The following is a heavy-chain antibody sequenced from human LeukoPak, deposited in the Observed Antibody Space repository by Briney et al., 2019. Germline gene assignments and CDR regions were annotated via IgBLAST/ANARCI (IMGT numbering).Heavy chain of an antibody. CDR1: GGSLSSYY. D-gene: IGHD2-15*01. V-gene: IGHV4-59*08. CDR3: ARLNCSGGSCYLDY. J-gene: IGHJ4*02. Sequence: PSETLSLTCTVSGGSLSSYYWSWLRQPPGKGLEWIGYIYYSGSTNYNPSLKSRVTISVDTSKNQFSLKLSSVTAADTAVYYCARLNCSGGSCYLDYWGQGTLVTVSS. CDR2: IYYSGST.